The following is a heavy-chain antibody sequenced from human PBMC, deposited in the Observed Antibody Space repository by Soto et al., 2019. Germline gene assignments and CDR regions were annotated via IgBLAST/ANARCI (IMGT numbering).Heavy chain of an antibody. J-gene: IGHJ5*02. CDR3: ATDPVVVPAAIKWFDP. V-gene: IGHV1-24*01. CDR2: FDPEDGET. Sequence: ASVKVSCKVSGYTLTELSMHWVRQAPGKGLEWMGGFDPEDGETIYAQKFQGRVTMTEDTSTDTAYMELSSLRSEDTAVYYCATDPVVVPAAIKWFDPWGQGXLVTVYS. CDR1: GYTLTELS. D-gene: IGHD2-2*02.